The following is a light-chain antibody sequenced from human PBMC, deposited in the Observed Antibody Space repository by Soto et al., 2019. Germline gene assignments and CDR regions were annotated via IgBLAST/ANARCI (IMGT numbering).Light chain of an antibody. CDR1: QNISTR. CDR3: HQRQSWPRT. Sequence: EIVLTQSPATLSSFPGDRATLSCRASQNISTRLAWYQHRPGQAPRLLIYQTSTRATGIPARFSGSGSGTDFTLTISGVQPEDFALYYCHQRQSWPRTFGQGTKVDI. V-gene: IGKV3-11*01. J-gene: IGKJ1*01. CDR2: QTS.